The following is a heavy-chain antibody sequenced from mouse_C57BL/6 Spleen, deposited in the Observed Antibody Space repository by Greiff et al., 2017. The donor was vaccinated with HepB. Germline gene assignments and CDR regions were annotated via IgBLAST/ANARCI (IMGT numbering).Heavy chain of an antibody. Sequence: VQLQQSGPELVKPGASVKLSCKASGYTFTSYDINWVKQRPGQGLEWIGWIYPRDGSNKYNEKFKGKATLTVDTSSSTAYMELHSLTSEDSAVYVCARSYGSSYGYFDVWGTGTTVTVSS. J-gene: IGHJ1*03. CDR1: GYTFTSYD. V-gene: IGHV1-85*01. CDR3: ARSYGSSYGYFDV. CDR2: IYPRDGSN. D-gene: IGHD1-1*01.